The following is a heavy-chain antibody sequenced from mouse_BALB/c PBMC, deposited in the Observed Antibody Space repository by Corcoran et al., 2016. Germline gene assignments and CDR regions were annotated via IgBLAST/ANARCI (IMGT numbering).Heavy chain of an antibody. J-gene: IGHJ3*01. CDR1: GYTFSSYW. CDR2: ILPGSGST. V-gene: IGHV1-9*01. Sequence: QVQLQQSGAELMKPGASVKLSCKATGYTFSSYWIEWVKQRPGHGLEWIGEILPGSGSTNYNEKFKGKATFTADTSSNTAYMQLSSLTSEDSAVYYCARHYYGSSLFAYWGQGTLVTVSA. CDR3: ARHYYGSSLFAY. D-gene: IGHD1-1*01.